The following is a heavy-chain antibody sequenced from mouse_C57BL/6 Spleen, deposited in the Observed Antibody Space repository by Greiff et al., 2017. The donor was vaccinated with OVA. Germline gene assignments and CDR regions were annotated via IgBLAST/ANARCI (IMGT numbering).Heavy chain of an antibody. V-gene: IGHV1-64*01. CDR1: GYTFTSYW. J-gene: IGHJ2*01. CDR2: IHPNSGST. Sequence: QVQLQQSGAELVKPGASVKLSCKASGYTFTSYWMHWVKQRPGQGLEWIGMIHPNSGSTNYNEKFKSKATLTVDKSSSTAYMQLSSLTSEDSAVDYCARWANWDHFDYWGQGTTLTVSS. CDR3: ARWANWDHFDY. D-gene: IGHD4-1*01.